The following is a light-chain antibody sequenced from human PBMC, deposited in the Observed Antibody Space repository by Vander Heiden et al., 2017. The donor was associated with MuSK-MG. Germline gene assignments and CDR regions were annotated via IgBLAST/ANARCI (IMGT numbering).Light chain of an antibody. V-gene: IGKV1-39*01. CDR3: QQSYSTPRT. Sequence: DVQMTQSPSSLPASVGDRVTITCRASQSIDNYLYWFQQKVGEAPRLLIYASSTLQSGVPSRFSGSGSGTDFTLTISSLQPEDFATYYCQQSYSTPRTFGQGTKVEVK. J-gene: IGKJ1*01. CDR1: QSIDNY. CDR2: ASS.